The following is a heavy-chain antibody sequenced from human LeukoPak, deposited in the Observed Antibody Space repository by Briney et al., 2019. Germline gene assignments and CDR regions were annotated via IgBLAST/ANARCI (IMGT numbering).Heavy chain of an antibody. CDR2: ISSSSSTI. D-gene: IGHD2-21*02. Sequence: HPGGSLRLSCAASGFTFSSYSMNWVRQAPGKGLEWVSYISSSSSTIYYADSVKGRFTISRDNAKNSLYLQMNSLRAEDTAVYYCARGGAYCGGDCYLDAFDIWGQGTMVTVSS. CDR3: ARGGAYCGGDCYLDAFDI. CDR1: GFTFSSYS. V-gene: IGHV3-48*01. J-gene: IGHJ3*02.